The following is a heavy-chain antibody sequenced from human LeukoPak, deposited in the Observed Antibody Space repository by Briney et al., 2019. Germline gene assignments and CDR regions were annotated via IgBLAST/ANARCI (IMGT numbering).Heavy chain of an antibody. J-gene: IGHJ4*02. Sequence: GGSLRLSCAASGFSFSSYAMIWVRQAPGKGLEWVSVISSSGESTYYADSLKGRFTISRDNSRNTLSLQMNSLRAEDTAIYYCAKGGAVVLSPFDYWGQGTLVTASS. CDR2: ISSSGEST. CDR1: GFSFSSYA. CDR3: AKGGAVVLSPFDY. D-gene: IGHD2/OR15-2a*01. V-gene: IGHV3-23*01.